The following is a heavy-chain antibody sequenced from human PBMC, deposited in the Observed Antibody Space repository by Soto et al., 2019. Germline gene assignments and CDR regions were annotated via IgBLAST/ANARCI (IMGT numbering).Heavy chain of an antibody. V-gene: IGHV4-31*03. J-gene: IGHJ5*02. CDR2: IYHSGST. Sequence: QVQLQESGPGLVKPSQTLSLTYTVSGGSISSGGYYWSWIRQHPGKGLEWIGYIYHSGSTYYNPSLKSRVTISVDTSKNQFSLKLSSVTAADTAVYYCARVWGGDERGYWFDPWGQGTLVTVSS. CDR3: ARVWGGDERGYWFDP. CDR1: GGSISSGGYY. D-gene: IGHD2-21*02.